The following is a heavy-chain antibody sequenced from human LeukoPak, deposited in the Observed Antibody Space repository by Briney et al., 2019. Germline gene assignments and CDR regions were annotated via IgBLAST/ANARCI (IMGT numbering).Heavy chain of an antibody. J-gene: IGHJ6*03. D-gene: IGHD5-12*01. Sequence: GASVKVSCRASGYTFTGYYLHWVRQAPGEGLEWMGWINPNSGGTNYAQKFQGRVTMTRDTSISTAYMELSRLRSDDTAVYYCARLYSGYGTYHYYTDVWGKGTTVTVSS. CDR1: GYTFTGYY. CDR3: ARLYSGYGTYHYYTDV. CDR2: INPNSGGT. V-gene: IGHV1-2*02.